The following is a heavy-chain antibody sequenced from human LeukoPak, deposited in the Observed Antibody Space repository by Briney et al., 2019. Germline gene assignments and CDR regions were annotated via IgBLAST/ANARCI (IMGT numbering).Heavy chain of an antibody. V-gene: IGHV3-21*01. Sequence: PGGSLRLSCAASGFTVSSNYMNWVRQPPGKGLEWVSSITGDSNYIYYADSVKGRFTVSRDNAKNSLYLHINSLRAEDTAVYYCARVQGSPYWGQGTLVTVSS. CDR3: ARVQGSPY. J-gene: IGHJ4*02. CDR1: GFTVSSNY. CDR2: ITGDSNYI.